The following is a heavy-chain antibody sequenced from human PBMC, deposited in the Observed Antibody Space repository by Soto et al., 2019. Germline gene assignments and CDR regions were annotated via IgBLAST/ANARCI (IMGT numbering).Heavy chain of an antibody. V-gene: IGHV3-15*07. CDR2: IKSKTDGGTT. J-gene: IGHJ6*02. CDR1: GFTFSNAW. Sequence: GGSLRLSCAASGFTFSNAWMNWVRQAPGKGLEWVGRIKSKTDGGTTDYAAPVKGRFTISRDDSKNTLYLQMNSLKTEDTAVYYCTTKNTEKYYDFWSGYRSAHYYYGMDVRGQGTTVTVSS. CDR3: TTKNTEKYYDFWSGYRSAHYYYGMDV. D-gene: IGHD3-3*01.